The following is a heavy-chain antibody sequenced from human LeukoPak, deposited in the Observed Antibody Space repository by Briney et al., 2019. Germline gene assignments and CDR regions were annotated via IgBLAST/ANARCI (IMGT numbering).Heavy chain of an antibody. CDR1: GFTFSSYA. CDR3: AKVSAPDYYYYMDV. J-gene: IGHJ6*03. V-gene: IGHV3-9*01. Sequence: SGGSLRLSCAASGFTFSSYAMHWVRQAPGKGLEWVSGISWNSGSIGYADSEKGRFTISRDNAKNSLYLQMNSLRAEDTALYYCAKVSAPDYYYYMDVWGKGTTVTVSS. CDR2: ISWNSGSI. D-gene: IGHD6-6*01.